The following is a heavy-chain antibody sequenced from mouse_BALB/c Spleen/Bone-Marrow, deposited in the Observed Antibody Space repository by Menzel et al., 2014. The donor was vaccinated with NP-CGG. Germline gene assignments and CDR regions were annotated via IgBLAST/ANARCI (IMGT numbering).Heavy chain of an antibody. CDR3: ARPGYYGYQDV. D-gene: IGHD1-2*01. CDR1: GFDFSRYW. CDR2: INPDSSTI. V-gene: IGHV4-1*02. Sequence: SGGGLVQPGGSLKLSCAASGFDFSRYWMTWVRQAPGKGLEWIGEINPDSSTINYTPSLKEKFIISRDNAKNTLYLQMSKVRSKDTALYYCARPGYYGYQDVWGAGTTVTVSS. J-gene: IGHJ1*01.